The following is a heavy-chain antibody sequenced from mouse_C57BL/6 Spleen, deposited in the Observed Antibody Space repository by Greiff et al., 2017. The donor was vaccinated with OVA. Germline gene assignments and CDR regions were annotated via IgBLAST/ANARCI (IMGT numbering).Heavy chain of an antibody. D-gene: IGHD2-3*01. V-gene: IGHV1-54*01. CDR2: INPGSGGT. CDR1: GYAFTNYL. Sequence: VQLQQSGAELVRPGTSVKVSCKASGYAFTNYLIEWVKQRPGQGLEWIGVINPGSGGTNYNEKFKGKATLTADKSSSTAYMQLSSLTSEDSAVYFWAREEDGYYSFAYWGQGTLVTVSA. CDR3: AREEDGYYSFAY. J-gene: IGHJ3*01.